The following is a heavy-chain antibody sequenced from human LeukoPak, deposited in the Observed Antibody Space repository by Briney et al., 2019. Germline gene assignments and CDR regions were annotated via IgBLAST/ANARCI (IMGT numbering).Heavy chain of an antibody. CDR2: IRYDGSNK. Sequence: PGGSLRLSCAASGFTFSSYGMHWVRQAPGKGLEWVAFIRYDGSNKYYADSVKGRFTISRDNSKNTLYLQMNSLRAEDTAVYYCAKGSLRAARPDGYFQHWGQGTLVTVSS. CDR3: AKGSLRAARPDGYFQH. D-gene: IGHD6-6*01. V-gene: IGHV3-30*02. CDR1: GFTFSSYG. J-gene: IGHJ1*01.